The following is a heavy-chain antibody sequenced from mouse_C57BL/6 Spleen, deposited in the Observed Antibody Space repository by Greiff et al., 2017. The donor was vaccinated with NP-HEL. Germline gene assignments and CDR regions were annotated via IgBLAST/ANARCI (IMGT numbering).Heavy chain of an antibody. CDR1: GYAFTNYL. V-gene: IGHV1-54*01. CDR3: ARSPLGREIWYFDV. D-gene: IGHD4-1*01. J-gene: IGHJ1*03. CDR2: INPGSGGT. Sequence: QVQLQQSGAELVRPGTSVKVSCKASGYAFTNYLIEWVKQRPGQGLEWIGVINPGSGGTNYNEKFKGKATLTADKSSSTAYMQLSSLTSEDSAVYFCARSPLGREIWYFDVWGTGTTVTVSS.